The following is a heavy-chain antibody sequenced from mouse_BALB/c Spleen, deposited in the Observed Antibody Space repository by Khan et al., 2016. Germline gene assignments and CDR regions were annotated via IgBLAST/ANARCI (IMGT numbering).Heavy chain of an antibody. CDR3: TRHYYGSSFSFAY. V-gene: IGHV5-2*01. J-gene: IGHJ3*01. CDR2: INSAGNDT. D-gene: IGHD1-1*01. CDR1: EYEFPSHD. Sequence: EVELVESGGGLVQPGESLKLSCESNEYEFPSHDMSWVRKTPEKRLELVAAINSAGNDTYYPDTMERRFIISRDNTKKTLYLQINSLRSENTALYYCTRHYYGSSFSFAYWGQGTLVTVSA.